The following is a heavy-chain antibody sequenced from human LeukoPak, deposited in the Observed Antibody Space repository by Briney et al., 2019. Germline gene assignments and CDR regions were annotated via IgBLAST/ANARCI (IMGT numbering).Heavy chain of an antibody. V-gene: IGHV3-21*01. D-gene: IGHD1-26*01. J-gene: IGHJ4*02. CDR2: ISRTSSYI. Sequence: KPGGSLRLSCAASGFTFSTYSINWVRQAPGKGLEWVSSISRTSSYIYYADSVKGRFTISRDNAKNSLYLQMNSLRAEDTAVYYCARTTSGRSTYYFDYWGQGTLVTVSS. CDR1: GFTFSTYS. CDR3: ARTTSGRSTYYFDY.